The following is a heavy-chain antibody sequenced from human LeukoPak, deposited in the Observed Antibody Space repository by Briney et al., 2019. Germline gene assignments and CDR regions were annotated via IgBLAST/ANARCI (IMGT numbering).Heavy chain of an antibody. CDR3: AKVDSSSHFQY. CDR1: GFTFSSYG. CDR2: ISYDGSNK. V-gene: IGHV3-30*18. D-gene: IGHD6-13*01. J-gene: IGHJ4*02. Sequence: GGSLRLSCAASGFTFSSYGMHWVRQAPGKGLEWVAVISYDGSNKYYADSVKGRFTISRDNSKNTLYLQMNSLRAEDTAVYYCAKVDSSSHFQYWGQGTLVTVSS.